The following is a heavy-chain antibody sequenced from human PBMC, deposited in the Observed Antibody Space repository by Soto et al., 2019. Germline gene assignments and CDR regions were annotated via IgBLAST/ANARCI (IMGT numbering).Heavy chain of an antibody. Sequence: PLSFTVTVWGGSISSGDYYWSWIRPPPGKGLEWLGYLYYRGSAYYNPSLKSRVSISVDTSKNQFSLKLSSVTAADTAVYYCPQDKRSLDNWGQGTLVTVSS. D-gene: IGHD3-16*02. J-gene: IGHJ4*02. CDR2: LYYRGSA. V-gene: IGHV4-30-4*08. CDR1: GGSISSGDYY. CDR3: PQDKRSLDN.